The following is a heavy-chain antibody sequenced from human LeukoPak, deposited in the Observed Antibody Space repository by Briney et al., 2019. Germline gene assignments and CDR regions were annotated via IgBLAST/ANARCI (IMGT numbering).Heavy chain of an antibody. Sequence: PGGSLRLSCATSGFTFSSFWMHWVRQVPGKGLVWVSRINGDGSTTIYADSVKGRFTISRDNAKNTLYLQMNNPRAEDTAVFYCATEGHFGSGNHIEDWGQGTLVTVSS. CDR1: GFTFSSFW. D-gene: IGHD3-10*01. CDR2: INGDGSTT. J-gene: IGHJ4*02. V-gene: IGHV3-74*01. CDR3: ATEGHFGSGNHIED.